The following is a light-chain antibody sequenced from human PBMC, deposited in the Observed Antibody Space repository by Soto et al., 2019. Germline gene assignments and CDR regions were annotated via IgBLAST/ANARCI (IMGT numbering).Light chain of an antibody. CDR1: QSVSSY. J-gene: IGKJ2*01. CDR2: DAS. Sequence: EIVLTPSTATLSLSPGERTTLSCRASQSVSSYLAWYQHKPGQAPRLLIYDASNWDTGIPARFSSGGSGTDFSLSISSLYPEDLAVYCCQWRFNWPHFTFGQGTKLEIK. CDR3: QWRFNWPHFT. V-gene: IGKV3-11*01.